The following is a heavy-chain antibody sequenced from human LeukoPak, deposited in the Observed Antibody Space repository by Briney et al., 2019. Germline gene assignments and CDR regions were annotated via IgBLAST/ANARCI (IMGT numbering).Heavy chain of an antibody. CDR3: ARNRRDGYNYFDY. D-gene: IGHD5-24*01. J-gene: IGHJ4*02. CDR2: ISNNGGRT. V-gene: IGHV3-21*04. Sequence: VRXXPGXXLXWXSAISNNGGRTDYADSVKGRFTISRDNAKNSLYLQMNSLRAEDTAVYYCARNRRDGYNYFDYWGQGTLVTVSS.